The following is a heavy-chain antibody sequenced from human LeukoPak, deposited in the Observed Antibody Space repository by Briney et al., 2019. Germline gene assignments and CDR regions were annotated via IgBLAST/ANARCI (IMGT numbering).Heavy chain of an antibody. V-gene: IGHV2-5*02. CDR2: IYWDDNK. D-gene: IGHD3-10*01. CDR3: ARYYYDSGSYTFDY. CDR1: GFSLSTRGVG. J-gene: IGHJ4*02. Sequence: SGPTLVKPTQTLTLTCTFSGFSLSTRGVGVGWIRQPPGKALEWLALIYWDDNKRYSPSLKSRLTITKDTSKNQVVLTMTNMDPVDTATYYCARYYYDSGSYTFDYWGQGTLVSVSS.